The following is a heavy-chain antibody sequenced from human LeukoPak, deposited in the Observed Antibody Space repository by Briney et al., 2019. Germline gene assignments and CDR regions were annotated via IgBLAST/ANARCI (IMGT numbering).Heavy chain of an antibody. V-gene: IGHV3-30*02. CDR2: IRYDGSNK. CDR1: GFTFSSYG. Sequence: PGGSLRLSCAASGFTFSSYGMRWVRQAPGKGLEWVAFIRYDGSNKYYADSVKGRFTISRDNSKNTLYLQMNSLRAEDTAVYYCAKVRELLLGNYFDYWGQGTLVTVSS. CDR3: AKVRELLLGNYFDY. J-gene: IGHJ4*02. D-gene: IGHD1-26*01.